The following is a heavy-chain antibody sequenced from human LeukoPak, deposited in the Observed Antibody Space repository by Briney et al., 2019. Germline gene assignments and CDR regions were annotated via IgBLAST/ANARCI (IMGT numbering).Heavy chain of an antibody. D-gene: IGHD3-10*01. Sequence: KPSEILSLTCTVSGGSISSSSYYWAWIRQPPWKGLEWIGIVYYSGTTHYNTSLKTRLTISVETSKNQFYPQLRPVTPADTALYCCARQLYVSGSYYAPMDVWGKGTTVTISS. CDR2: VYYSGTT. V-gene: IGHV4-39*01. CDR3: ARQLYVSGSYYAPMDV. CDR1: GGSISSSSYY. J-gene: IGHJ6*03.